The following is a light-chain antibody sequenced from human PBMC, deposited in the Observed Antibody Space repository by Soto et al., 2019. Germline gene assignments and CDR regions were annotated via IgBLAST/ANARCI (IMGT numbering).Light chain of an antibody. V-gene: IGLV2-14*01. Sequence: QSALTQPASVSGSPGQSITISCTGNSSDVGGYNYVSWYQQHPGKAPKLMIYDVSNRPSGVSNRVSGSKSGNTASLTISGLQAEDEGDYYCNPYTSSNNFVVFGRGTKLTLL. CDR2: DVS. J-gene: IGLJ2*01. CDR3: NPYTSSNNFVV. CDR1: SSDVGGYNY.